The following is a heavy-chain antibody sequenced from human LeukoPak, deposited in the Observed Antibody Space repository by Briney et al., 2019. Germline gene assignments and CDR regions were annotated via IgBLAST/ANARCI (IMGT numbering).Heavy chain of an antibody. J-gene: IGHJ4*02. CDR3: ARAAGTTQSGWVDY. CDR1: GGSVSSGSYY. CDR2: IHYSGST. D-gene: IGHD6-13*01. Sequence: KPSETLSLACSVSGGSVSSGSYYWSWIRQPPGKGPEWIGYIHYSGSTKYNPSLKGRVTISLDTSKNQFSLKLNSVTAADTAVYYCARAAGTTQSGWVDYWGQGTLVTVSS. V-gene: IGHV4-61*01.